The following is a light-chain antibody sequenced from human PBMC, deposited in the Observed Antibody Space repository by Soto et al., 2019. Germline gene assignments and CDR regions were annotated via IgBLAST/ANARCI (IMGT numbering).Light chain of an antibody. CDR3: ASYTSSSSYV. J-gene: IGLJ1*01. V-gene: IGLV2-14*01. Sequence: QSVLTQPASVSGSPGQSITSSCTGTSSDGGGYNYVSWYQQPPGKAPKLMIYEVSNRPSGVSNRFSGSKSGNTASLTISGLQAEDEADYYCASYTSSSSYVFGTGTKVTVL. CDR2: EVS. CDR1: SSDGGGYNY.